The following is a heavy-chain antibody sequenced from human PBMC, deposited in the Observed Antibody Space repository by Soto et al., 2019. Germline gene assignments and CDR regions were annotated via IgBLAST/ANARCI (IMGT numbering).Heavy chain of an antibody. D-gene: IGHD2-2*01. CDR1: GFTFSNAW. CDR3: TTDSSSWAYYYYYGMDV. V-gene: IGHV3-15*01. J-gene: IGHJ6*02. Sequence: VGSLRLSCTVSGFTFSNAWMTWVRQAPGKGLEWVGRIKSKTDDGTTDYAAPVKGRFTISRDDSRNTLYLQMNSLKTEDTAVYYCTTDSSSWAYYYYYGMDVWGQGTTVTVSS. CDR2: IKSKTDDGTT.